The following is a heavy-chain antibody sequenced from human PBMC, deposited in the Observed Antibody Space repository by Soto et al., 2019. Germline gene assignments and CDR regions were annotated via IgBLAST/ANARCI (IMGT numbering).Heavy chain of an antibody. J-gene: IGHJ6*02. V-gene: IGHV1-69*13. CDR2: IIPIFGTA. Sequence: AAVKVSCKASGGTFSSYAISWVRQAPGQGLEWMGGIIPIFGTANYAQKFQGRVTITADESTSTAYMELSSLRSEDTAVYYCATVGPTFFSVYYYYYGMDVCGQGTTVTVSS. CDR3: ATVGPTFFSVYYYYYGMDV. D-gene: IGHD3-16*01. CDR1: GGTFSSYA.